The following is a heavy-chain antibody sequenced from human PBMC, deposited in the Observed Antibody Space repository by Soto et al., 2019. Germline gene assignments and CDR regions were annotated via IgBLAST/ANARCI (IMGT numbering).Heavy chain of an antibody. CDR3: AREGYTFVPGAVIVAFDI. J-gene: IGHJ3*02. V-gene: IGHV1-69*12. CDR2: IVPIFGTT. D-gene: IGHD1-1*01. CDR1: GGAFGSNA. Sequence: QVQLVQSGAEVRKPGSSVKVSCKASGGAFGSNAISWVRQNPGQGLEWMGGIVPIFGTTHNAQTFQDRVTITADESTNTAYMELSRLTSEDTAIYYCAREGYTFVPGAVIVAFDIWGQGTMVTGSS.